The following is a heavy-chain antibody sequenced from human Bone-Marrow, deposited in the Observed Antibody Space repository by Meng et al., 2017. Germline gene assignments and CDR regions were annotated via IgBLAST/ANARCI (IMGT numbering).Heavy chain of an antibody. CDR3: ATGGDTAMATIDY. CDR2: IYHSGST. Sequence: SETLSLTCAVSDYSISSGYYWGWIRQPPGKGLEWIGSIYHSGSTYYNPSLKSRVTISVDTSKNQFSLKLSSVTAADTAVYYCATGGDTAMATIDYWGQGTLVTVSS. D-gene: IGHD5-18*01. V-gene: IGHV4-38-2*01. J-gene: IGHJ4*02. CDR1: DYSISSGYY.